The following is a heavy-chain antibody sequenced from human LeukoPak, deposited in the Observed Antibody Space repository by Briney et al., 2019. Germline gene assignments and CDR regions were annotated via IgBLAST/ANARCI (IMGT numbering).Heavy chain of an antibody. CDR1: GYTFTGYY. D-gene: IGHD5-24*01. CDR2: INPNSGGT. V-gene: IGHV1-2*02. J-gene: IGHJ4*02. Sequence: ASVKVSCKASGYTFTGYYMHWVRQAPGQGREWMGWINPNSGGTNYAQKFQGRVTMTRDTSISTAYMELSRLRSDDTAVYYCARGSREWGGYNVHDYWGQGTLVTVSS. CDR3: ARGSREWGGYNVHDY.